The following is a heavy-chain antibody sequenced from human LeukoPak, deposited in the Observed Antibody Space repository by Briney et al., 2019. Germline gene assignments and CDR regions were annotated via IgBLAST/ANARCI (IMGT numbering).Heavy chain of an antibody. CDR2: ISGSGGST. J-gene: IGHJ1*01. D-gene: IGHD1-26*01. CDR1: GFTFSNYA. V-gene: IGHV3-23*01. CDR3: AKEPSGSYYFGYFQH. Sequence: GGSLRLSCAAAGFTFSNYAMSWVRQAPGKGLEWVSAISGSGGSTYYADSVKGRFTISRDNSKNTLYLQMNSLRAEDTAVYYCAKEPSGSYYFGYFQHWGQGTLVTVSS.